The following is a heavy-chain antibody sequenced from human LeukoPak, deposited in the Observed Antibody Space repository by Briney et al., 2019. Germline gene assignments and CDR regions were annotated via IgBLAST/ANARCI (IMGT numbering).Heavy chain of an antibody. J-gene: IGHJ4*02. V-gene: IGHV4-61*02. CDR2: IYTSGST. D-gene: IGHD5-18*01. CDR1: GGSISSGSYY. Sequence: SETLSLTCTVSGGSISSGSYYWSWIRQPAGKGLEWIGRIYTSGSTNYNPSLKSRVTISVDTSKNQFSLKLSSVTAADTAVYYCARGDVDTAMAPDYWGQGTLVTVSS. CDR3: ARGDVDTAMAPDY.